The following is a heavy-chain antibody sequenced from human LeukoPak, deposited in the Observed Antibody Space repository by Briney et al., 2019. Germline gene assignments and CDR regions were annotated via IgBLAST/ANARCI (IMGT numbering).Heavy chain of an antibody. CDR2: IKQDGSEK. J-gene: IGHJ6*03. CDR1: GLTFSSYW. CDR3: AREDSLLRNYYDNYYYYMDV. V-gene: IGHV3-7*01. D-gene: IGHD1-26*01. Sequence: GGSLRLSCAASGLTFSSYWMSWVRQAPGKGLEWVANIKQDGSEKYYVDSVKGRFTISRDNAKNSLYLQMNSLRAEDTAVYYCAREDSLLRNYYDNYYYYMDVWGEGTTVTVSS.